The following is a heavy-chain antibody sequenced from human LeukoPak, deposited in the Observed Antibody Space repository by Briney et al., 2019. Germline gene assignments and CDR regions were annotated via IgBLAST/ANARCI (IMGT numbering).Heavy chain of an antibody. V-gene: IGHV3-73*01. J-gene: IGHJ4*02. Sequence: GVPLRLSCAPSGFIFSGSAMQCLRHSCGGGGEWVGRIRSKSNSYATPCGTSVKGRFTISRDDSKNTAYLQMNSLKTEDTAVYYCTRSITGRERSLFDYWGQGNLVTVSS. CDR3: TRSITGRERSLFDY. CDR2: IRSKSNSYAT. CDR1: GFIFSGSA. D-gene: IGHD1-20*01.